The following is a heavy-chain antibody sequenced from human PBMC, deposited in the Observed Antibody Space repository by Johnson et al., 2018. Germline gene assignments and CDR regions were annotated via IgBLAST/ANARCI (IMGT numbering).Heavy chain of an antibody. D-gene: IGHD2-2*01. Sequence: QVQLVESGGGVVQPGRSLRLPCAASGFTFSSYGMHWVRQAPGKGLEWVAVIPYDGSNKYYADSVKGRFTISRDNSKNTLYLQMNSLRAEDTAVYYCARSECSSTSCYFDPWGQGTLVTVSS. CDR3: ARSECSSTSCYFDP. V-gene: IGHV3-30*03. CDR1: GFTFSSYG. CDR2: IPYDGSNK. J-gene: IGHJ5*02.